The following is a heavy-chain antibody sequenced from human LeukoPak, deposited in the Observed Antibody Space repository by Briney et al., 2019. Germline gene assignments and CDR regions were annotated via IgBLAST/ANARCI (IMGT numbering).Heavy chain of an antibody. CDR1: GGSFSDYY. J-gene: IGHJ5*02. V-gene: IGHV4-34*01. Sequence: SETLSLTCAVYGGSFSDYYWSWIRQPPGKGLEWVGEISHSGSTNYNPSLKSRVTISVDTSKNQFSLKLSSVTAADTAVYYCAKGGPEASAGLSWFDPWGQGTLVTVSS. D-gene: IGHD1-14*01. CDR2: ISHSGST. CDR3: AKGGPEASAGLSWFDP.